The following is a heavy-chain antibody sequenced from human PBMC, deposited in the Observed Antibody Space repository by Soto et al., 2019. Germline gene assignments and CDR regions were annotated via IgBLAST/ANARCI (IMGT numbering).Heavy chain of an antibody. CDR3: ERGSKRENCGSDRCNSLDV. D-gene: IGHD2-21*01. Sequence: SESLSLTCSVSTNTFTRDGYYGSWIRHPPGKVLEWIGSSCYSCYYRGSTNHNPSLKSLVTVSVDTSKNQFSLKLKSVTTADTAVYYCERGSKRENCGSDRCNSLDVWGQGTTVTVSS. CDR1: TNTFTRDGYY. V-gene: IGHV4-61*08. J-gene: IGHJ6*02. CDR2: SCYSCYYRGST.